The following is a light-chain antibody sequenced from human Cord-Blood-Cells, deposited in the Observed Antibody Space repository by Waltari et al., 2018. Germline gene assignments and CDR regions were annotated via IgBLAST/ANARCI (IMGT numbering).Light chain of an antibody. CDR1: QSISSY. V-gene: IGKV1-39*01. CDR3: QQSYSTPPEGT. Sequence: DIQMTQSPSSLSASVGDRVTITCRASQSISSYLNWYQQKPGKAPKLLIYAASSLQSGVPSRFSGSGSGTDFTLTSGSLQPEDFATYYCQQSYSTPPEGTFGQGTRLEIK. CDR2: AAS. J-gene: IGKJ5*01.